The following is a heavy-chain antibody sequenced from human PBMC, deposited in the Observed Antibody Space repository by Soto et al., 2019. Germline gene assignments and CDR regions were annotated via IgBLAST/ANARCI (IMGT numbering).Heavy chain of an antibody. CDR2: ISSNGGST. Sequence: GGSLRLSCAAAGCTFSSYAMHWVRKAPGKGLEYVSAISSNGGSTYYANSVKGRFTISRDNSKNTLYLQMGSLRAEDMAVYYCARGIAAAGSRDHAFDIWGQGTMVTVSS. D-gene: IGHD6-13*01. CDR3: ARGIAAAGSRDHAFDI. J-gene: IGHJ3*02. V-gene: IGHV3-64*01. CDR1: GCTFSSYA.